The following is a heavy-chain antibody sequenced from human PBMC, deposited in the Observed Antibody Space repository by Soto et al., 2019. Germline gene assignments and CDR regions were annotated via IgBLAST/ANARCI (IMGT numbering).Heavy chain of an antibody. CDR2: ISAYNGNT. Sequence: ASVEVSCKASGYTFTIYGSSWVRQDPGQGLEWMGWISAYNGNTNYAQKLQGRVTMTTDTSTSTAYMELRSLRSDDTAVYYCARGSSMTTVTTKLDYWGQGTLVTVSS. CDR1: GYTFTIYG. V-gene: IGHV1-18*01. CDR3: ARGSSMTTVTTKLDY. D-gene: IGHD4-17*01. J-gene: IGHJ4*02.